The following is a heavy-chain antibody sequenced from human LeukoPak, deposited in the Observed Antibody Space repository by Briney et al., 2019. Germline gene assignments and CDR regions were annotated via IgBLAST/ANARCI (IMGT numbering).Heavy chain of an antibody. V-gene: IGHV4-34*01. D-gene: IGHD4/OR15-4a*01. CDR3: ARAGRLWSSFDY. J-gene: IGHJ4*02. CDR1: GGSFSGYY. Sequence: KSSETLSLTCAVYGGSFSGYYWSWIRQPPGKGLEWIGEINHSGSTNYNPSLKSRVTISVDTSKNQFSLKLSSVTAADTAVYYCARAGRLWSSFDYWGQGTLVTVSS. CDR2: INHSGST.